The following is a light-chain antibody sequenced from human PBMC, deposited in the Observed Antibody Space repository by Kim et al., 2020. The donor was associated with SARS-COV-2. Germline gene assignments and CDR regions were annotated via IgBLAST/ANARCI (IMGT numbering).Light chain of an antibody. CDR1: QGVLGN. CDR3: QQYKNWLALT. V-gene: IGKV3-15*01. J-gene: IGKJ4*01. CDR2: GAS. Sequence: GEQATMACKASQGVLGNVSQYQNEHRQATGLLVYGASTRASGIAAGFSGSESETEFTLTISSLQSEDFAVYYCQQYKNWLALTFGGGTKLEIK.